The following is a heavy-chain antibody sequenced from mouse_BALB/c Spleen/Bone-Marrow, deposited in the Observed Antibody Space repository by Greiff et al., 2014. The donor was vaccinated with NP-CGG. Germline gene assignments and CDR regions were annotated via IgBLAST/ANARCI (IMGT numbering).Heavy chain of an antibody. CDR3: TIEYGITTKDYYALDY. CDR2: INPSSGGT. CDR1: GYTFTTYW. J-gene: IGHJ4*01. Sequence: QVQLKESGAELVTPGASVKLSCKASGYTFTTYWMHWVRLRPGQGFDWIGEINPSSGGTYYNEKFRRKATLTVDKSSSTAYMQLSSLTSEDSAVYYCTIEYGITTKDYYALDYRGQGTSVTVSS. V-gene: IGHV1S16*01. D-gene: IGHD2-4*01.